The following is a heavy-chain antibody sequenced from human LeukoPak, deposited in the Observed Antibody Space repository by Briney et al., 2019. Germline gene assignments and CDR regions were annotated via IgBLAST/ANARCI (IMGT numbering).Heavy chain of an antibody. CDR3: ARGRGTYDY. J-gene: IGHJ4*02. Sequence: ASVTVSCMASGYTFTSYAMHWVRQAPGQRLEWMGWINAGNGNTKYSQKFQGRVTITRDTSASTAHMELSSLRSEDTAVYYCARGRGTYDYWGQGTLVTVSS. CDR2: INAGNGNT. V-gene: IGHV1-3*01. CDR1: GYTFTSYA.